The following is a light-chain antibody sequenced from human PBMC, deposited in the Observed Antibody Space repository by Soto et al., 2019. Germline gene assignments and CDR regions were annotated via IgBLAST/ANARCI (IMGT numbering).Light chain of an antibody. V-gene: IGLV2-23*02. Sequence: QSALTQPASVSGSPGQSITISCIGTITDIGNYNLVSWYQQYPGKAPKLMIYEVSKRPSGVSDRFSGSKSANTASLTISGLQAEDEADYYCCSYTGGSTFAVFGGGTKLTVL. J-gene: IGLJ3*02. CDR3: CSYTGGSTFAV. CDR1: ITDIGNYNL. CDR2: EVS.